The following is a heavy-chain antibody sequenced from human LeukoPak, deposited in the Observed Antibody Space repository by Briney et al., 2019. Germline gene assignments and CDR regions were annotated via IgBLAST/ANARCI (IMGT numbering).Heavy chain of an antibody. J-gene: IGHJ4*02. CDR2: ISSSSSYI. CDR1: GFTFSSYS. D-gene: IGHD2-21*02. V-gene: IGHV3-21*01. Sequence: GGSLRLSCAAPGFTFSSYSMNWVRQAPGKGLEWVSSISSSSSYIYYADSVKGRFTISRDNAKNSLYLQMNSLRAEDTAVYYCAREKYCGGDCYFVFDYWGQGTLVTVSS. CDR3: AREKYCGGDCYFVFDY.